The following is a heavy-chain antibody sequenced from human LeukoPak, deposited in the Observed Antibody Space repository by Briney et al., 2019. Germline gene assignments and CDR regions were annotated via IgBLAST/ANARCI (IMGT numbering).Heavy chain of an antibody. CDR2: IYYSGST. V-gene: IGHV4-59*01. D-gene: IGHD2-2*01. CDR3: ARGRNAEGVVDY. CDR1: GGSISSYY. J-gene: IGHJ4*02. Sequence: ETLSLTCTVSGGSISSYYWSWIRQPPGKGLEWIGYIYYSGSTNYNPSLKSRVTISVDTSKNQFSLKLSSVTAADTAVYYCARGRNAEGVVDYWGQGTLVTVSS.